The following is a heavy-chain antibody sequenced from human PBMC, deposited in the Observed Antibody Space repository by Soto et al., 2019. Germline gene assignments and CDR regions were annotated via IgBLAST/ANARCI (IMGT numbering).Heavy chain of an antibody. CDR2: ISYDGSNK. D-gene: IGHD5-18*01. J-gene: IGHJ6*02. CDR1: GFTFSSYA. Sequence: PGGSLRLSCAASGFTFSSYAMHWVRQAPGKGLEWVAVISYDGSNKYYADSVKGRFTISRDNSKNTLYLQMNSLRAEDTAVYYCARGKYSYGPYGMDVWGQGTTVTVS. V-gene: IGHV3-30-3*01. CDR3: ARGKYSYGPYGMDV.